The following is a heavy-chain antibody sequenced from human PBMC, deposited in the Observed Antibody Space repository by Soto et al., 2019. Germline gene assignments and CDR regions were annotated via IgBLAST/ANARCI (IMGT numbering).Heavy chain of an antibody. CDR1: GGSISSGGYY. CDR3: ARAPRYDFWSGYYDY. Sequence: PSETLSLTCTVSGGSISSGGYYLSWIRQHPGKGLEWIGYIYYSGSTYYNPSLKSRVTISVDTSKNQFSLKLSSVTAADTAVYYCARAPRYDFWSGYYDYWGQGTLVTVSS. V-gene: IGHV4-31*03. D-gene: IGHD3-3*01. J-gene: IGHJ4*02. CDR2: IYYSGST.